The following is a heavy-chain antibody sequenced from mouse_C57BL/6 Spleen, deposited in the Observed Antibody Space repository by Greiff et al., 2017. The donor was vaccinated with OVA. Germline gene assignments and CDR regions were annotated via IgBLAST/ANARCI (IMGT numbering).Heavy chain of an antibody. D-gene: IGHD1-1*01. Sequence: QVQLQQPGAELVRPGSSVKLSCKASGYTFTSYWMHWVKQRPIQGLEWIGNIDPSDSETHYNQKFKDKATLTVDKSSSTAYMQLISLTSEDSAVYYCARIDGSTGYWGQGTTLTVSS. CDR3: ARIDGSTGY. V-gene: IGHV1-52*01. CDR1: GYTFTSYW. J-gene: IGHJ2*01. CDR2: IDPSDSET.